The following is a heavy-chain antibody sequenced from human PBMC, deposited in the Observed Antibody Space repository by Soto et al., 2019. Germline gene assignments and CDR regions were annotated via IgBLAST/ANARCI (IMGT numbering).Heavy chain of an antibody. CDR3: ARVRSGWGIDY. J-gene: IGHJ4*02. CDR1: GGSISSGGYS. CDR2: IYHSGST. V-gene: IGHV4-30-2*01. D-gene: IGHD6-19*01. Sequence: QLHLQESGSGLVKPSQTLSLTRAVSGGSISSGGYSWSWIRQPPGKGLNYIGYIYHSGSTYYNPSLKSRVTISVDRSKKQFSLKLSSVTAADTAVYYCARVRSGWGIDYWGQGTLVTVSS.